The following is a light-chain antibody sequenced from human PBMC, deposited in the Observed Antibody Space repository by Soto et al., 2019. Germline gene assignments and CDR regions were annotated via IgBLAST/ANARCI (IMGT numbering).Light chain of an antibody. CDR3: QQSYSTPT. J-gene: IGKJ5*01. V-gene: IGKV1-39*01. CDR2: AAS. CDR1: QSISSY. Sequence: DIQMTQSPSSLSASVGDRVTITCRASQSISSYLNWYQQKPAKAPKLLIYAASSLQSGVPSRFSGSGSGTDFTLTISSLQPEDFATYYCQQSYSTPTFGQGTRLEIK.